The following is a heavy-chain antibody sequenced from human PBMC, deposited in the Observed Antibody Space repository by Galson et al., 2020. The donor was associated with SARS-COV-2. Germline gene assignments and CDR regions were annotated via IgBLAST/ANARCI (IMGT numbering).Heavy chain of an antibody. CDR1: GYTLTELS. Sequence: ASVKVSCKVSGYTLTELSMHWVRQAPGKGLEWMGGFDPEDGETIYAQKFQGRVTMTEDTSTDTAYMELSSLRSEDTAVYYCATAPVVHCTNGVCYQYRPNWFDPWGQGTLVTVSS. J-gene: IGHJ5*02. D-gene: IGHD2-8*01. CDR3: ATAPVVHCTNGVCYQYRPNWFDP. CDR2: FDPEDGET. V-gene: IGHV1-24*01.